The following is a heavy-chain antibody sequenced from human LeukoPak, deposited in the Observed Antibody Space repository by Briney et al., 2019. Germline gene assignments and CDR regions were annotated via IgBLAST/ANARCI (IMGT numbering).Heavy chain of an antibody. V-gene: IGHV4-30-4*01. J-gene: IGHJ4*02. D-gene: IGHD4-17*01. Sequence: SETLSLTCTVSGGSISSGDYYWSWIRQPPGKGLEWIGYIYYGGSTYYNPSLKSRVTISVDTSKNQFSLKLSSVTAADTAVYYCARVRGLRCFDYWGQGTLVTVSS. CDR1: GGSISSGDYY. CDR3: ARVRGLRCFDY. CDR2: IYYGGST.